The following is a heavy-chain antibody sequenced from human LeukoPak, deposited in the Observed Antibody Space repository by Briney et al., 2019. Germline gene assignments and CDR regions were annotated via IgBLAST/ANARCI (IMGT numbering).Heavy chain of an antibody. CDR2: ISSSSSYI. D-gene: IGHD3-22*01. CDR1: GFTFSSYS. V-gene: IGHV3-21*01. CDR3: AKDHGWLPNRAFDY. Sequence: GGSLRLSCAASGFTFSSYSMNWVRQAPGKGLEWVSSISSSSSYIYYADSVKGRFTISRDNAKNSLYLQMNSLRAEDTAVYYCAKDHGWLPNRAFDYWGQGTLVTVSS. J-gene: IGHJ4*02.